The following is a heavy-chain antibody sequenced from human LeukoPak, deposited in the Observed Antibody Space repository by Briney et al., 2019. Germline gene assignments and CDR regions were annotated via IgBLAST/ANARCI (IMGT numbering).Heavy chain of an antibody. Sequence: SVKVSCKASGDTFSSYAVSWVRQAPGQGLDWMGGIIPLFNTTRYAQMFQGRVSITADESTSTAYMELNSLRSEDTAVYYCARGSRFLEWLSFPYYYMDVWGQGTTVTVSS. CDR3: ARGSRFLEWLSFPYYYMDV. V-gene: IGHV1-69*13. D-gene: IGHD3-3*01. CDR1: GDTFSSYA. CDR2: IIPLFNTT. J-gene: IGHJ6*03.